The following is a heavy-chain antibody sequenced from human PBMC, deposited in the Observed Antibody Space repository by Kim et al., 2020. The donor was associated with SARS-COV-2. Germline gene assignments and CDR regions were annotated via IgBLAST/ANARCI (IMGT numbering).Heavy chain of an antibody. D-gene: IGHD3-22*01. Sequence: SETLSITCTVSGGSISSGSYYWSWIRQHPGKGLEWIGYIYYSGSTYYNPSLKSRVTISVDTSKNQFSLKLSSVTAADTAVYYCARGQGLITMIVVVVGAFDYWGQGTLVTVSS. CDR1: GGSISSGSYY. V-gene: IGHV4-31*03. CDR2: IYYSGST. J-gene: IGHJ4*02. CDR3: ARGQGLITMIVVVVGAFDY.